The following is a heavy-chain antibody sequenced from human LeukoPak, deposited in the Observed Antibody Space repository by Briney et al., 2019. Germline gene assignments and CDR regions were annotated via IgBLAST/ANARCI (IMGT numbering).Heavy chain of an antibody. CDR1: GFTFSSYS. CDR3: ARELGI. CDR2: IYTSGTT. V-gene: IGHV4-4*08. J-gene: IGHJ3*02. Sequence: GSLRLSCAASGFTFSSYSMNWVRQAPGKGLEWVGHIYTSGTTNYNPSLKSRVTISVDTSKNQFSLKLTSVTAADTAVYYCARELGIWGQGTMVTVSS. D-gene: IGHD3-16*01.